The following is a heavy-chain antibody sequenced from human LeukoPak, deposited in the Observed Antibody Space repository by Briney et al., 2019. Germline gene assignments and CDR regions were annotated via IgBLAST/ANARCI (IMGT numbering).Heavy chain of an antibody. Sequence: SETLSLTCAVYGGSFSGYYWSWIRQPPGKGLEWIGEINHSGSTNYNPSLKSRVTIPVDTSKNQFSLKLSSVTAADTAVYYCASSRWGNYYGSGSYPPDYWGQGTLVTVSS. CDR3: ASSRWGNYYGSGSYPPDY. CDR2: INHSGST. D-gene: IGHD3-10*01. V-gene: IGHV4-34*01. J-gene: IGHJ4*02. CDR1: GGSFSGYY.